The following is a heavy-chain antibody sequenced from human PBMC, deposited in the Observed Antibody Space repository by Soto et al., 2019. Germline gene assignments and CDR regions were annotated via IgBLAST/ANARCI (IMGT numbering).Heavy chain of an antibody. V-gene: IGHV3-23*01. Sequence: SGGSLRLSCAASGFTFSSYAMSWVRQAPGKGLEWVSAISGSGGSTYYADSVKGRFTISRDNSKNTLYLQMNSLRAEDTAVYYCAKGPVSGYAGCSGGSCYFDYWGQGTLVTVSS. CDR3: AKGPVSGYAGCSGGSCYFDY. CDR2: ISGSGGST. J-gene: IGHJ4*02. CDR1: GFTFSSYA. D-gene: IGHD2-15*01.